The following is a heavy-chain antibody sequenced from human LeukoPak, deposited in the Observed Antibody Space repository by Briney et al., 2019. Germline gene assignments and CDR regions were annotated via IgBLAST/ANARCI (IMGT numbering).Heavy chain of an antibody. D-gene: IGHD4-17*01. CDR1: GYSFTSYW. CDR3: ARNADYGDYVGSFDY. CDR2: IYPGDSDT. V-gene: IGHV5-51*01. J-gene: IGHJ4*02. Sequence: GESLKISCKGSGYSFTSYWIGWVRQMPGKGLEWMGIIYPGDSDTRYSPSFQGQATISADKSISTAYLQWSSLKASDTAMYYCARNADYGDYVGSFDYWGQGTLVTVSS.